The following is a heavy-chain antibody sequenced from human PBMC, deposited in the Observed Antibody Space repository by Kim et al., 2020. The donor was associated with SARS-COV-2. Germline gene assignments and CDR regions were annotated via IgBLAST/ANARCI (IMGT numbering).Heavy chain of an antibody. V-gene: IGHV3-11*01. Sequence: SVKGRFTISRDNAKNSLYLQMNSLRAEDTAVYYCAREPKQRGYYYYGMDVWGQGTTVTVSS. D-gene: IGHD6-25*01. CDR3: AREPKQRGYYYYGMDV. J-gene: IGHJ6*02.